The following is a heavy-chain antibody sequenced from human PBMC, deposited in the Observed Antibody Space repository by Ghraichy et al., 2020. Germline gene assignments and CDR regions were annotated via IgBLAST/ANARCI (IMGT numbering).Heavy chain of an antibody. J-gene: IGHJ6*02. D-gene: IGHD2-2*01. Sequence: SVKVSCKASGGTFSSYAISWVRQAPGQGLEWMGGIIPIFGTANYAQKFQGRVTITADKSTSTAYMELSSLRSEDTAVYYCARLGGPVAVVVVPAASYYYGMDVWGQGTTVTVSS. CDR2: IIPIFGTA. CDR3: ARLGGPVAVVVVPAASYYYGMDV. CDR1: GGTFSSYA. V-gene: IGHV1-69*06.